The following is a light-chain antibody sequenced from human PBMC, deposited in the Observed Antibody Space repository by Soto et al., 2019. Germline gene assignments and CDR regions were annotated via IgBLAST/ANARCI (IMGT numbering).Light chain of an antibody. J-gene: IGKJ2*01. V-gene: IGKV2-28*01. CDR1: QSLLHSNGYNY. CDR3: MQALQTPLT. CDR2: LGS. Sequence: DIVMTQSPLSLPVTPGEPASISCRSSQSLLHSNGYNYLDWCLQKPGQSPQLLIYLGSNRASGVPDRFSGSGSGTDFTLKISRVEAEDVGVYYYCMQALQTPLTFGQGTKLEIK.